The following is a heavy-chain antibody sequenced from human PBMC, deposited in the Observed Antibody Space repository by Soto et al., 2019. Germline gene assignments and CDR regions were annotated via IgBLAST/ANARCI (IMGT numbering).Heavy chain of an antibody. Sequence: ASETLSLTCSVSGGSISSSNYYWGCIRQSPGKGLEWIGSIYYSGSTYHNPSLKSRVTISVDTSKNQFSLRLSSVTAADTAVYYCARSGPIAATTGPEGAFEIWGQGTLVTVSS. J-gene: IGHJ3*02. V-gene: IGHV4-39*01. CDR3: ARSGPIAATTGPEGAFEI. CDR1: GGSISSSNYY. CDR2: IYYSGST. D-gene: IGHD5-12*01.